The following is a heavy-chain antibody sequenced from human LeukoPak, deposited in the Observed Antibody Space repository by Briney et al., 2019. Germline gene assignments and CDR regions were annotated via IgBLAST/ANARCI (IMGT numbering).Heavy chain of an antibody. Sequence: ASVKVSCKASGYTFTSNYMHWVRQAPGQGLEWMGIIHPSGGNTNYAQKFQGRVAMTRDTSTSTVYMELSSLRSEDTAIYYCARDCSSTRCQGPVFDNWGQGTLVTAAS. J-gene: IGHJ4*02. CDR3: ARDCSSTRCQGPVFDN. CDR2: IHPSGGNT. V-gene: IGHV1-46*01. CDR1: GYTFTSNY. D-gene: IGHD2-2*01.